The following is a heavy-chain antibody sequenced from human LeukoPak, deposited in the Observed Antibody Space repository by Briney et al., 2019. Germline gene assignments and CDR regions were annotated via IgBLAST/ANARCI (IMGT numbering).Heavy chain of an antibody. V-gene: IGHV1-18*01. CDR3: AGIKGGSYSRVLDY. CDR1: GYTFTSYG. D-gene: IGHD1-26*01. J-gene: IGHJ4*02. CDR2: ISAYNGNT. Sequence: ASVKVSCKASGYTFTSYGISWVRQAPGQGLEWMGWISAYNGNTNYAQKLQGRVTMTTDTSTSTAYMELSRLRSDDTAVYYCAGIKGGSYSRVLDYWGQGTLVTVSS.